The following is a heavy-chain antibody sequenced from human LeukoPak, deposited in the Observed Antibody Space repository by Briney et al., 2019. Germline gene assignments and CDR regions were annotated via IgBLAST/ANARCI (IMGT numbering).Heavy chain of an antibody. CDR2: INPSGGST. J-gene: IGHJ6*02. Sequence: GASVKVSCKASGYTFTSYYMHWVRQAPGQGLEWMGIINPSGGSTSCAQKFQGRVTMTRDTSTSTVYMELSSLRSEDTAVFYCARISLGAIWGYYYGMDVWGQGTTVTVSS. V-gene: IGHV1-46*01. D-gene: IGHD1-26*01. CDR1: GYTFTSYY. CDR3: ARISLGAIWGYYYGMDV.